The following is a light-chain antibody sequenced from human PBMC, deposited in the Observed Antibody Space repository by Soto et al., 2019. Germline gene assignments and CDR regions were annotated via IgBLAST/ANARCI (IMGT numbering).Light chain of an antibody. CDR3: QQYGSSPGT. CDR1: QSVSSTS. J-gene: IGKJ1*01. Sequence: EIVLTQSPGTLSLSPGERATLSCRASQSVSSTSLAWYQQKPGQAPRLLIYGASNRATGIPDRFSGSGSGTDFTLTISRLEPEDFAVYYCQQYGSSPGTFGQGTKVDIK. V-gene: IGKV3-20*01. CDR2: GAS.